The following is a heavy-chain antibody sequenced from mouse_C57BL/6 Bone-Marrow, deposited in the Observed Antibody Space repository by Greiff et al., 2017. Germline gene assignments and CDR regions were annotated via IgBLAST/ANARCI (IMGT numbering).Heavy chain of an antibody. V-gene: IGHV14-3*01. CDR3: ARSLPTVVAGYYAMDY. CDR2: IDPANGNT. D-gene: IGHD1-1*01. CDR1: GFNIKNTY. J-gene: IGHJ4*01. Sequence: EVQLQQSVAELVRPGASVKLSCTASGFNIKNTYMHWVKQRPEQGLEWIGRIDPANGNTKYAPKFQGKATITADTSSNTAYLQLSSLTSGDTAIYYCARSLPTVVAGYYAMDYWGQGTSVTVSS.